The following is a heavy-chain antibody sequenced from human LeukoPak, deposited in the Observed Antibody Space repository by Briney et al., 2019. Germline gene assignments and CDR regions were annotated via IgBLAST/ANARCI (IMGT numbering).Heavy chain of an antibody. D-gene: IGHD3-9*01. V-gene: IGHV3-23*01. CDR3: AKDFRILTDTDAFDI. J-gene: IGHJ3*02. CDR1: GFTFSSYA. Sequence: GGSLRLSCAASGFTFSSYAMSWVRQAPGKGLEWVSAISGSGGSTYYADSVKGRFTISRDNSKNTPYLQMKSLRAEDTAVYYSAKDFRILTDTDAFDIWGQGTMVTVSS. CDR2: ISGSGGST.